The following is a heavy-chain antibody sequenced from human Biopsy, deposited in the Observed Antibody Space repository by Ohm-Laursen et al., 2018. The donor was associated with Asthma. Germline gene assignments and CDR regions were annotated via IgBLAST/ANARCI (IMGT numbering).Heavy chain of an antibody. V-gene: IGHV4-39*01. Sequence: TLSLTCVVSGGSMTPTSHYWDWIRQAPGKGLEWIGYISYGGKTSYNPSLKNRVTISRDTSKNQFSLRLPSVTAAGTAVYFCARRITIFGVVQKDHGMDAWGQGTTVIVSS. D-gene: IGHD3-3*01. CDR3: ARRITIFGVVQKDHGMDA. CDR2: ISYGGKT. J-gene: IGHJ6*02. CDR1: GGSMTPTSHY.